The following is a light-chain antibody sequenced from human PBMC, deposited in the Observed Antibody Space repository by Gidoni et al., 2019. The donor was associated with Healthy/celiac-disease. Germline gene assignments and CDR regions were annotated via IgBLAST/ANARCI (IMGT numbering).Light chain of an antibody. CDR3: QQYGSSPRT. Sequence: EIVLTQSPGTLSLSPGARATLSCRASQSVSSSYLAWYQQKPGQAPRLLIYGASSRATGIPDRFRGSGSGTDFTLTISRLEPEDFAVYYCQQYGSSPRTFRQXTKVEIK. CDR2: GAS. V-gene: IGKV3-20*01. J-gene: IGKJ1*01. CDR1: QSVSSSY.